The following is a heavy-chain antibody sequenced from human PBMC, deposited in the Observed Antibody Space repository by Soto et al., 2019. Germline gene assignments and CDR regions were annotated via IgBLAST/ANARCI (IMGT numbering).Heavy chain of an antibody. CDR2: IIPIFGTA. V-gene: IGHV1-69*01. CDR1: GGTFSSYA. D-gene: IGHD6-6*01. J-gene: IGHJ4*02. Sequence: SVKVSCTASGGTFSSYAISWVLQAPGQGLEWMGGIIPIFGTANYAQKFQGRVTITADESTSTAYMELSSLRSEDTAVYYCASRIKYSSSSSFDYWGQGTLVTVSS. CDR3: ASRIKYSSSSSFDY.